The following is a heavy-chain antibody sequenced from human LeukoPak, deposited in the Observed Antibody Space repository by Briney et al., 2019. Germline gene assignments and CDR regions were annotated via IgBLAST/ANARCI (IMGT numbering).Heavy chain of an antibody. V-gene: IGHV3-30*02. Sequence: PGGSLRLSCAASGFIFNTYVMHWVRQAPGKGLEWVAFIRYDGSNKYYADSVKGRFTISRDNSKNTLYLQMNSLRAEDTAVYYCAKVGVVVTLFDYWGQGTLVTVSS. J-gene: IGHJ4*02. CDR1: GFIFNTYV. CDR2: IRYDGSNK. CDR3: AKVGVVVTLFDY. D-gene: IGHD3-22*01.